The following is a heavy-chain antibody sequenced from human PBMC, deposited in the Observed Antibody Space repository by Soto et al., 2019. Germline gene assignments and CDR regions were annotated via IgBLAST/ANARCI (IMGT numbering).Heavy chain of an antibody. CDR2: INSDGSST. CDR1: GFTFSSYG. J-gene: IGHJ6*02. CDR3: ARSSGWYGDYYGMDV. V-gene: IGHV3-74*02. Sequence: VQLVESGGGVVQPGRSLRLSCAASGFTFSSYGMHWVRQAPGKGLEWVSRINSDGSSTSYADSVKGRFTISRDNAKNTRYLQMNSLRAEDTAVYYCARSSGWYGDYYGMDVWGQGTTVTVS. D-gene: IGHD6-19*01.